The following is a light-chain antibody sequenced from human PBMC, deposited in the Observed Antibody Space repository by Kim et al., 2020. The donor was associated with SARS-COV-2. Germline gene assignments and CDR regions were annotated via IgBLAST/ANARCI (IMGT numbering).Light chain of an antibody. CDR1: KLGDKY. J-gene: IGLJ1*01. V-gene: IGLV3-1*01. CDR2: QDS. Sequence: SYELTQPPSVSVSPGQTASITCSGDKLGDKYACWYQQKPGQSPVLVIYQDSKRPSGIPERFSGSNSGNTATLTISGTQAMEEADYYCQAWDSSTASYVFG. CDR3: QAWDSSTASYV.